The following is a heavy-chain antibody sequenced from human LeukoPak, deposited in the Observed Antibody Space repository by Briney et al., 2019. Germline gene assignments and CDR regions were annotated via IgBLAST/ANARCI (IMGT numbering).Heavy chain of an antibody. CDR3: AIFSVTGVTDC. J-gene: IGHJ4*02. V-gene: IGHV3-9*01. CDR1: GFTFDDYA. D-gene: IGHD1-20*01. CDR2: ISWNSGSI. Sequence: GGSLRPSCAASGFTFDDYAMNWVRQAPGKGLEWVSGISWNSGSIGSADSVKGRFTISRDNAKNSLYLQMNSLRAEDTALYYCAIFSVTGVTDCWGQGTLVTVSS.